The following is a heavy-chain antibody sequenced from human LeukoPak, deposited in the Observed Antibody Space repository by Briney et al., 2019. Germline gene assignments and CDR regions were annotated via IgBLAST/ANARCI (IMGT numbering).Heavy chain of an antibody. CDR1: GFSIISYG. V-gene: IGHV3-30*18. Sequence: GGSQRLSCAASGFSIISYGMHWVRQAPGKGLEWVGVISDDGRNKKYADSVKGRFTISRDNSKDTLYLQMNSLRDEDTAVYYCAKRPSDYGDYVTYFDYWGQGTLVTVSS. CDR2: ISDDGRNK. CDR3: AKRPSDYGDYVTYFDY. J-gene: IGHJ4*02. D-gene: IGHD4-17*01.